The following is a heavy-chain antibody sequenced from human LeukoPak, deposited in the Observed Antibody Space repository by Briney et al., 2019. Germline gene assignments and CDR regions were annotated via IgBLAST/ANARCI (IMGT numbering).Heavy chain of an antibody. D-gene: IGHD3-9*01. V-gene: IGHV3-23*01. CDR1: GFPFSSYA. CDR3: AKFYDILTGYFDY. Sequence: PGGSLRLSCAASGFPFSSYAMSWVRQSPGKGLEWVSAISGGNGNTYYAYYADSVRGRFTISRDSSKNTLYLQMNSLRADDSAVYYCAKFYDILTGYFDYWGQGTLVTVSS. J-gene: IGHJ4*02. CDR2: ISGGNGNTYYA.